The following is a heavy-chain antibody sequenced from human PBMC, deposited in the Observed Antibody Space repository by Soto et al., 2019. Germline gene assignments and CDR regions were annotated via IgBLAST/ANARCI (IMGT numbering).Heavy chain of an antibody. J-gene: IGHJ4*02. CDR3: AKGGEWEPPDG. V-gene: IGHV3-23*01. CDR2: ISDSGGST. Sequence: WAPELCSAATGVTVSRYAMSWVRQAPGKGLEWVSTISDSGGSTSYADSVRGRFTISRDNYKNPLYLQMNRLRAEDTAVYYCAKGGEWEPPDGWGQGTLVTV. D-gene: IGHD1-26*01. CDR1: GVTVSRYA.